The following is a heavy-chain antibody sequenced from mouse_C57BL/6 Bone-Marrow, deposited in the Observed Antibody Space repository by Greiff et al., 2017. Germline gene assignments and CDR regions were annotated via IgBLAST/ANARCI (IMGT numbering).Heavy chain of an antibody. J-gene: IGHJ4*01. D-gene: IGHD4-1*01. Sequence: VQLQQSGAELVRPGTSVKMSCKASGYTFTNYWIGWAKQRPGHGLEWIGDIYPGGGYTNYNEKFKGQSTLTADKSSSTAYMQISSLTSEDTAIYYCARRAELAYAMDYWGQGTSVTVSS. V-gene: IGHV1-63*01. CDR3: ARRAELAYAMDY. CDR1: GYTFTNYW. CDR2: IYPGGGYT.